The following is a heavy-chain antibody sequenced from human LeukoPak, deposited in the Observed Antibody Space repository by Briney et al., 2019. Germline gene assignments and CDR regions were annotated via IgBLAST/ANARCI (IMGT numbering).Heavy chain of an antibody. Sequence: SETLSLTCTVSGASISNYYWSWIRQSPGKGLEWIGYMLYSGSTNQNPSLRSRVTISVDTSKNQVSLKLSSVTAADTAGYYCARMGWELLLYDAFDIWGQGTMVTVSS. V-gene: IGHV4-59*12. CDR1: GASISNYY. D-gene: IGHD1-26*01. J-gene: IGHJ3*02. CDR3: ARMGWELLLYDAFDI. CDR2: MLYSGST.